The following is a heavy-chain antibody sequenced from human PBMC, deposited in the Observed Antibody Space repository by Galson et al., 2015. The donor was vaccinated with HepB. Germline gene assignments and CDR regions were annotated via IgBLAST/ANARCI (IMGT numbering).Heavy chain of an antibody. D-gene: IGHD3-3*01. V-gene: IGHV3-15*01. CDR1: GFTFSNAW. CDR2: IKSKTDGGTT. J-gene: IGHJ5*02. CDR3: TTDREFWSGDFPSSLGVFRS. Sequence: SLRLSCAAPGFTFSNAWMSWVRQAPGKGLEWVGRIKSKTDGGTTDFAAPVEGRFTISRDDSKNTLYLQMNSLKTEDTAVYYCTTDREFWSGDFPSSLGVFRSWGQGTLVTVSS.